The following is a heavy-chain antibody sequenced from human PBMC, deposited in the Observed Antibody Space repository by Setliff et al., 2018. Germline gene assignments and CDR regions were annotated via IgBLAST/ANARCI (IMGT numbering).Heavy chain of an antibody. V-gene: IGHV4-61*02. CDR2: IYAIRSA. Sequence: SETLSLTCIVSGGSISSATSYWNWIRQPAGKELEWIGRIYAIRSANYNPSLKSRVTISVDTSKNQFSLKLSSVTAADTAVYYCARANKKLDYYYYYYMDVWGKGTTVTVSS. D-gene: IGHD1-1*01. CDR3: ARANKKLDYYYYYYMDV. CDR1: GGSISSATSY. J-gene: IGHJ6*03.